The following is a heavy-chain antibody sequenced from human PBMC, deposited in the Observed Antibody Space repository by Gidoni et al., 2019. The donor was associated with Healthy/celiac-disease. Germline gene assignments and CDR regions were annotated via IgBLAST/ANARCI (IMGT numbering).Heavy chain of an antibody. Sequence: QVQLQESGPGLVQPSQNLSLTCTVSGGSISSGGYYWSWIRQHPGKGLEWIGYIYYSGSTYYHPSLKSRVTISVDTSKNQFSLKLSSVTAADTAVYYCARDRSGGLCTFDPWGQGTLVTVSS. CDR3: ARDRSGGLCTFDP. CDR2: IYYSGST. V-gene: IGHV4-31*03. CDR1: GGSISSGGYY. D-gene: IGHD2-2*01. J-gene: IGHJ5*02.